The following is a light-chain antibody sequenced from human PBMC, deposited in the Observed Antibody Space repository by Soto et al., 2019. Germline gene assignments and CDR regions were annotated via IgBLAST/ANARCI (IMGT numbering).Light chain of an antibody. CDR2: EVD. CDR1: SSDVGGYNF. CDR3: SSYAGRTSYV. Sequence: QSALTQPPSASGSPGQSGTIPCTGTSSDVGGYNFVSWYQQHPGKAPKLMIYEVDKRPSGVPNRFSGSKSGNTASLTVSGLQSEDEADYYCSSYAGRTSYVFGAGTKVTVL. J-gene: IGLJ1*01. V-gene: IGLV2-8*01.